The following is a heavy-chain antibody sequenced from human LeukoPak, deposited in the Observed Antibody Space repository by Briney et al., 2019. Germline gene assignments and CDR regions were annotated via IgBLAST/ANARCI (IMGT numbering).Heavy chain of an antibody. CDR2: ISYDGSDK. Sequence: PSETLSLTCTVSGDSISSSTYYWGWVRQAPGKGLEWVAVISYDGSDKYYADSVKGRFTISRDNSKNTLYLQMNSLRAEDTAVYYCAKDHQWGYAYYFDYWGQGTLVTVSS. V-gene: IGHV3-30*18. D-gene: IGHD2-2*01. CDR1: GDSISS. J-gene: IGHJ4*02. CDR3: AKDHQWGYAYYFDY.